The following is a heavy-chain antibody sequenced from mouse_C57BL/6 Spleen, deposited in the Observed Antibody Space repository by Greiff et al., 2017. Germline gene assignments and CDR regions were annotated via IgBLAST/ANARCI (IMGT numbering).Heavy chain of an antibody. J-gene: IGHJ2*01. D-gene: IGHD1-1*01. Sequence: QVQLQQPGAELVKPGASVKLSCKASGYTFTSYWMHWVKQRPGRGLEWIGRIDPYSGGTKYNEKFKSKATLTVDTPSSTAYMQLSSLTSEDSAVYYGARSTTVVDLDYWGQGTTLTVSS. V-gene: IGHV1-72*01. CDR3: ARSTTVVDLDY. CDR2: IDPYSGGT. CDR1: GYTFTSYW.